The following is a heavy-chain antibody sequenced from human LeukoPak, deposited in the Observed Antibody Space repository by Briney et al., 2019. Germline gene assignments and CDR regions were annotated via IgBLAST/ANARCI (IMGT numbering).Heavy chain of an antibody. CDR3: ATAYGGNSGAFDY. V-gene: IGHV3-48*01. J-gene: IGHJ4*02. CDR2: ISSGSSTI. Sequence: GGSLRLSCAASGFTFSSYSMNWVRQAPGKGLEWVSYISSGSSTIYYADSVKGRFTISRDNAKNSLFPQMNSLRAEDTAVYYCATAYGGNSGAFDYWGQGTLVTVSS. CDR1: GFTFSSYS. D-gene: IGHD4-23*01.